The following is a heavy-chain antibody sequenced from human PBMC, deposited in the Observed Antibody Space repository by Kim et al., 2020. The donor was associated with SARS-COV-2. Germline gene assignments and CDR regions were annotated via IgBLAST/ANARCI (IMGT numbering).Heavy chain of an antibody. V-gene: IGHV3-53*01. CDR1: GFTVSSNG. CDR3: ARLRGYGMDV. CDR2: LYSGGST. Sequence: GGSLRLSCAASGFTVSSNGMSWVRQAPGKGLEWVSVLYSGGSTYYADSVKGRFTISRDNSRNTLYLQMNTLSAEDTAVYYCARLRGYGMDVWGQGTTVTVSS. J-gene: IGHJ6*02.